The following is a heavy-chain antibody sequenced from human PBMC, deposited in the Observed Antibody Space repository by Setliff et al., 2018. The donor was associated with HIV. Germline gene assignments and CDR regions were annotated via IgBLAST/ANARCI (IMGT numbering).Heavy chain of an antibody. Sequence: GGSLRLSCAASGFSFSGNAMSWVRQAPGKGLEWVSGIVGGGGRTYYADSVKGRFTISRDISKNTVYPEMNSLRAEDTAVYYCAKNDARGVVITYFDHWGQGTLVTVSS. D-gene: IGHD3-10*01. CDR1: GFSFSGNA. J-gene: IGHJ4*02. V-gene: IGHV3-23*01. CDR2: IVGGGGRT. CDR3: AKNDARGVVITYFDH.